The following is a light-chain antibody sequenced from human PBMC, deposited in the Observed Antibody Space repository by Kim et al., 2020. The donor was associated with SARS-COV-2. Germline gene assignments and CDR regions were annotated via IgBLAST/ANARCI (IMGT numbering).Light chain of an antibody. CDR1: KSNVGNNP. Sequence: QSVLTQPPSASGTHGQRVTISCSGSKSNVGNNPVNWYQQFPGTAPKLLIYGDGQRPSGVFDRFSGSKSGTSASLAIGGLHSEDEADYYCAAWDGSLNVWVFGGGTQLTVL. J-gene: IGLJ3*02. V-gene: IGLV1-44*01. CDR2: GDG. CDR3: AAWDGSLNVWV.